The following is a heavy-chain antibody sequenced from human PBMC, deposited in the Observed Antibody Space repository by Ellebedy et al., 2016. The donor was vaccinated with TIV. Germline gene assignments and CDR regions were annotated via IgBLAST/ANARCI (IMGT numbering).Heavy chain of an antibody. CDR2: INPNSGGT. Sequence: ASVKVSCKASGYTFTGYYMHWVRQAPGQGLEWMGWINPNSGGTNYAQKFQGRVTMTRDTSISTAYMELSSLRSEDTAVYYCARGTYYYDSSGYYYLESHDYWGQGTLITVSS. D-gene: IGHD3-22*01. CDR1: GYTFTGYY. CDR3: ARGTYYYDSSGYYYLESHDY. J-gene: IGHJ4*02. V-gene: IGHV1-2*02.